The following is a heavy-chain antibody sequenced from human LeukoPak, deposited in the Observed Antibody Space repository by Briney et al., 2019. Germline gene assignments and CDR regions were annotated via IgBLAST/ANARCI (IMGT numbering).Heavy chain of an antibody. D-gene: IGHD1-7*01. J-gene: IGHJ4*02. CDR3: ARGTWNYVDFDY. V-gene: IGHV4-34*01. CDR1: GGSFSGYY. Sequence: SETLSLTCAVYGGSFSGYYWSWIRQPPGKGLEWIGEINHSGSTNYNPSLKSRVTISVDTSKNQFSLKLSSVTAADTAVYYCARGTWNYVDFDYWGQGTLVTVSS. CDR2: INHSGST.